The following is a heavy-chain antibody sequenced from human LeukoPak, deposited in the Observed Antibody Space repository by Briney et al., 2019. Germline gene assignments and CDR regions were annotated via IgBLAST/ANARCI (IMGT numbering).Heavy chain of an antibody. CDR2: IYSGGST. V-gene: IGHV3-53*01. CDR3: ARSFGGVIAPFDY. CDR1: GFTVSSNY. D-gene: IGHD3-16*02. Sequence: GGSLRLSCAASGFTVSSNYMSWVRQAPGKGLEWVSVIYSGGSTYYADSVKGRFTISGDNSKNTLYLQMNSLRAEDTAVYYCARSFGGVIAPFDYWGQGTLVTVSS. J-gene: IGHJ4*02.